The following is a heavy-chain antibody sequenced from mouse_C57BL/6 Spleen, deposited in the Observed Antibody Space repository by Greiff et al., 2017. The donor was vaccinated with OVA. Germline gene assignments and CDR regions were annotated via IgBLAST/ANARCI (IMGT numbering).Heavy chain of an antibody. Sequence: EVQLQRSGPELVKPGASVKIPCKASGYTFTDYNMDWVKQSHGKSLEWIGDINPNNGGTIYNQKFKGKATLTVDKSSSTAYMELRSLTSEDTAVYYCAREDYYGSSYGYFDVWGTGTTVTVSS. CDR3: AREDYYGSSYGYFDV. CDR2: INPNNGGT. D-gene: IGHD1-1*01. V-gene: IGHV1-18*01. J-gene: IGHJ1*03. CDR1: GYTFTDYN.